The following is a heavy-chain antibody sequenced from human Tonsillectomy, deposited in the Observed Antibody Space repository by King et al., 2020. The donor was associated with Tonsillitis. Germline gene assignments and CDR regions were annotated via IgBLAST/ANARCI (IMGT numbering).Heavy chain of an antibody. CDR3: ARDSSPALSGSWYDAFDV. V-gene: IGHV3-7*01. CDR1: GFTFSTYW. CDR2: IKQDGSKT. J-gene: IGHJ3*01. Sequence: VQLVESGGGLVQPGGSLRLSCAVSGFTFSTYWLTWVRQAPGKGLEWVANIKQDGSKTHYVDSVKGRFTVSRDNAKNSLYLQMNNLGVEDTAVYYCARDSSPALSGSWYDAFDVWGQGTVVTVS. D-gene: IGHD3-22*01.